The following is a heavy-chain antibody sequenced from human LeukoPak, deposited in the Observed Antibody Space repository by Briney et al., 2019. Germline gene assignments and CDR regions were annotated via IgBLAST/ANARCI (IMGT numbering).Heavy chain of an antibody. J-gene: IGHJ4*02. CDR2: IYYSGST. D-gene: IGHD3-22*01. Sequence: TSETLSLACTVSGGSISSYYWSWIRQPPGKGLEWIGYIYYSGSTNYNPSLKSRVTISVDTSKNQFSLKLSSVTAADTAVYYCARGSATYYYDSEFDYWGQGTLVTVSS. CDR3: ARGSATYYYDSEFDY. V-gene: IGHV4-59*01. CDR1: GGSISSYY.